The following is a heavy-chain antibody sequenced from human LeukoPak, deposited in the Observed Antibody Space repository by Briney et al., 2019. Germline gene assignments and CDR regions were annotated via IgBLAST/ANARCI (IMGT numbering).Heavy chain of an antibody. CDR3: ARTGDHYYYMDV. V-gene: IGHV4-39*07. Sequence: SETLSLTCTVSGGSISSSSYYRGWIRQPPGKGLEWIGSIYYSGSTYYNPSLKSRVTISVDTSKNQFSLKLSSVTAADTAVYYCARTGDHYYYMDVWGKGTTVTVSS. CDR2: IYYSGST. J-gene: IGHJ6*03. CDR1: GGSISSSSYY. D-gene: IGHD3-10*01.